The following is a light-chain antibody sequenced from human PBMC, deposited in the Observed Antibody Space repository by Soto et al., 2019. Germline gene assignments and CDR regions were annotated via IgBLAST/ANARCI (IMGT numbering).Light chain of an antibody. CDR2: GNS. CDR3: QSYDSSLSAVV. Sequence: QSVLTQPPSVSGAPGQRVTLSCTGSSSNIGAGYDVHWYQQLPGTAPKLLIYGNSNRPSGVPDRFSGSKSGTSASLAITGLKAEDEADYDCQSYDSSLSAVVFGGGTKLTVL. V-gene: IGLV1-40*01. CDR1: SSNIGAGYD. J-gene: IGLJ2*01.